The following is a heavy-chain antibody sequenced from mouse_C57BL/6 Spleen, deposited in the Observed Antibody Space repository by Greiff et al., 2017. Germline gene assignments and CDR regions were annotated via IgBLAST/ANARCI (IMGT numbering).Heavy chain of an antibody. D-gene: IGHD2-5*01. V-gene: IGHV1-80*01. CDR1: GYAFSSYW. CDR3: ARGGYSNWMDY. J-gene: IGHJ4*01. Sequence: VQLQQSGAELVKPGASVKISCKASGYAFSSYWMNWVKQRPGKGLEWIGQIYPGDGDTNYNGKFKGKATLTADKSSSTAYMQLSSLTSEDSAVYFCARGGYSNWMDYWGQGTSVTVSS. CDR2: IYPGDGDT.